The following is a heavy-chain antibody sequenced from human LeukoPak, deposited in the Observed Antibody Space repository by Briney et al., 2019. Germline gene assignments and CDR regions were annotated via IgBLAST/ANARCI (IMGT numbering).Heavy chain of an antibody. D-gene: IGHD3-3*01. V-gene: IGHV4-4*07. J-gene: IGHJ3*02. CDR3: ARHNKYYDFWSGYSQLGGSDGAFDI. CDR2: IYTSGST. Sequence: SETLSLTCTVSGGSISSYYWSWIRQPAGKGLEWIGRIYTSGSTNYNPSLKSRVTISVDTSKNQFSLKLSSVTAADTAVYYCARHNKYYDFWSGYSQLGGSDGAFDIWGQGTMVTVSS. CDR1: GGSISSYY.